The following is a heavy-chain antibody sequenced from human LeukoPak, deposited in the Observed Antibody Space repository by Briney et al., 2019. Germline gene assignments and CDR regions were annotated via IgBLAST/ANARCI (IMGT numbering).Heavy chain of an antibody. Sequence: PSETLSLTCTVSGGSISSYYWSWIRQPPGKGLEWIGYIYYSGSTNYNPSLKSRVTISVDTSKNQFSLKLSSVTAADTAVYYCARVTRRSWSDPWGQGTLVTVSS. CDR1: GGSISSYY. J-gene: IGHJ5*02. V-gene: IGHV4-59*01. D-gene: IGHD2-21*02. CDR3: ARVTRRSWSDP. CDR2: IYYSGST.